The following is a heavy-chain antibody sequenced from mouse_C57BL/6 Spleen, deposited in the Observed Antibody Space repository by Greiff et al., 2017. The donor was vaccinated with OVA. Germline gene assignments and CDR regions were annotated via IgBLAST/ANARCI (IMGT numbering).Heavy chain of an antibody. Sequence: QVQLQQSGAELVKPGASVKLSCKASGYTFTSYWMQWVKQRPGQGLEWIGEIDPSDSYTNYNQKFKGKATLTVDTSSSTAYMQLSSLTSEDSAVYYCARERVMDYWGQGTSVTVSS. CDR3: ARERVMDY. J-gene: IGHJ4*01. CDR1: GYTFTSYW. V-gene: IGHV1-50*01. CDR2: IDPSDSYT.